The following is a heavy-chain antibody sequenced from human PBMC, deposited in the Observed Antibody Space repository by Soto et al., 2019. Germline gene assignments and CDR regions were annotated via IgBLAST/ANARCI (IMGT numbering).Heavy chain of an antibody. CDR1: GYTFTIYS. J-gene: IGHJ6*02. Sequence: ASVKVSCKASGYTFTIYSMHWVRQAPGQRLEWMGWINAGNGNTKYSQKFQGRVTITRDTSASTAYMELSSLRSEDTAVYYCARSEVREDYYYGMDVWGQGTTVTVSS. CDR3: ARSEVREDYYYGMDV. CDR2: INAGNGNT. D-gene: IGHD3-10*01. V-gene: IGHV1-3*01.